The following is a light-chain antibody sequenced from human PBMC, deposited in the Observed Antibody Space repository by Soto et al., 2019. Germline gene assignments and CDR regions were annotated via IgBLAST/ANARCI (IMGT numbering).Light chain of an antibody. J-gene: IGKJ5*01. CDR1: QTVRNN. V-gene: IGKV3-15*01. CDR3: QQYYNSPPST. CDR2: GAS. Sequence: VMTQSPRTQSLSPGERATLSCRASQTVRNNYLAWYQQKPGQAPRLLIYGASTRATGIPARFSGSGSGTEFSLTIGSLQSEDFAVYYCQQYYNSPPSTFGQGTRVDIK.